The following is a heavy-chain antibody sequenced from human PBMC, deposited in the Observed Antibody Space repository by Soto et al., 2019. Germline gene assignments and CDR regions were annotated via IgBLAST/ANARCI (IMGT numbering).Heavy chain of an antibody. CDR3: ARDTPDCSGGSCYSGYYYYYMDV. CDR2: ISSSSSTI. D-gene: IGHD2-15*01. Sequence: EVQLVESGGGLVQPGGSLRLSCAASGFTFSSYSMNWVRQAPGKGLEWVSYISSSSSTIYYADSVKGRFTISRDNAKNSLYLQMNSLGAEGTAVFYCARDTPDCSGGSCYSGYYYYYMDVWSKGTTVTVSS. J-gene: IGHJ6*03. CDR1: GFTFSSYS. V-gene: IGHV3-48*01.